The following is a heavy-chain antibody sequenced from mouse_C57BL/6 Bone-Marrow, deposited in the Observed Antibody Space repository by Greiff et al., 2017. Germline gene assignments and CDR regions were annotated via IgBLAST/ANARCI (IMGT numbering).Heavy chain of an antibody. Sequence: VQLQQSDAELVKPGASVKISCKVSGYTFTDHTIHWMKQRPEQGLEWIGYIYPRDGSTNYNEKFKSKATLTVDKSSSTAYMQLSSLTSEDSAVYYCARENYYGRGVYYFDYWGQGTTLTVSS. CDR1: GYTFTDHT. J-gene: IGHJ2*01. V-gene: IGHV1-78*01. CDR3: ARENYYGRGVYYFDY. CDR2: IYPRDGST. D-gene: IGHD1-1*01.